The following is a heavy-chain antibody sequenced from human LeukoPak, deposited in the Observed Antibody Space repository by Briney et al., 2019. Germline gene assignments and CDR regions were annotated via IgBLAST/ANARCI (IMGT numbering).Heavy chain of an antibody. CDR3: ARDARYGSGSYLTPYYFDY. CDR2: IYYSGST. Sequence: PSQTLSLTCTVSGGSISSGGYYWSWIRQHPGKGLEWIGYIYYSGSTYYNPSLKSRVTISVDTSKNQFSLKLSSVTAADTAVYYCARDARYGSGSYLTPYYFDYRGQGTLVTVSS. V-gene: IGHV4-31*03. J-gene: IGHJ4*02. CDR1: GGSISSGGYY. D-gene: IGHD3-10*01.